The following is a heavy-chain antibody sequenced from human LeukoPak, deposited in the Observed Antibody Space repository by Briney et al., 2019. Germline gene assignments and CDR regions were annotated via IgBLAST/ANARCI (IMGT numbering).Heavy chain of an antibody. CDR2: ISYDGSNK. D-gene: IGHD3-10*01. J-gene: IGHJ6*03. V-gene: IGHV3-30*18. Sequence: GGSLRLSCAASGFTFSSYGMHWVRQAPGKGLEWVAVISYDGSNKYYADSVKGRFTISRDNSKNTLYLQMNSLRAEDTAVYYCAKKGSGSYVDDYYYYYMDVWGKGTTVTISS. CDR3: AKKGSGSYVDDYYYYYMDV. CDR1: GFTFSSYG.